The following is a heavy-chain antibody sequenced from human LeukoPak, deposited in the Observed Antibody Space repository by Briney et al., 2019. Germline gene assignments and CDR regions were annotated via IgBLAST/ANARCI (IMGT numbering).Heavy chain of an antibody. Sequence: AGSLRLSCAASEFTFSSYSMNWVRQAPVKRLEWVSYISSSSSTIYYADSVKGRFTISRDNSKNTLYLQMNSLRAEDTAVYYCAKSGYNRFDYWGQGTLVSVSS. CDR1: EFTFSSYS. D-gene: IGHD5-24*01. CDR2: ISSSSSTI. V-gene: IGHV3-48*01. J-gene: IGHJ4*02. CDR3: AKSGYNRFDY.